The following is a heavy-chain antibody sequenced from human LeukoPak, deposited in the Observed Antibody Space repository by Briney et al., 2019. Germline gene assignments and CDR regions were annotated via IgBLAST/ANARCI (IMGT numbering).Heavy chain of an antibody. Sequence: GGSLRLSCAASGFTFSAYEMNWVRQAPGKGLEWLAYITSDNTVHYADSVKGRFTISRGNTKNSLYLQMNSLRAEDTATYYCARDGTPMAATGWVYFDQWGQRTLVTVSS. CDR3: ARDGTPMAATGWVYFDQ. J-gene: IGHJ4*02. CDR1: GFTFSAYE. CDR2: ITSDNTV. D-gene: IGHD6-13*01. V-gene: IGHV3-48*03.